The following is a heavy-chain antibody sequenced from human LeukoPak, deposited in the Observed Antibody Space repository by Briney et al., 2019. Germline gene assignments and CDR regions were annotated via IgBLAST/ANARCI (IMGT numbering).Heavy chain of an antibody. V-gene: IGHV3-33*03. CDR1: VFIFTDYG. Sequence: GGSLRLSCAASVFIFTDYGFHWVRQAPGKGLEWVAAIWSDATNMFYANSVKGRFFIQRDDYQNTVYLEMSSLRAEDTAVYYCAKDAQRGFDHSNSFQYWGQGSLVTVSS. CDR3: AKDAQRGFDHSNSFQY. CDR2: IWSDATNM. J-gene: IGHJ4*02. D-gene: IGHD4-11*01.